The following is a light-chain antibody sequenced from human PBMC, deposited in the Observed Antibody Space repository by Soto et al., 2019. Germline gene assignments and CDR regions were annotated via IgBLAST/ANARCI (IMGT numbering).Light chain of an antibody. CDR1: SSDVGGSNY. Sequence: QSALTQPPSASGSPGQSVAISCTGTSSDVGGSNYVSWYQHHPGKAPKLIIYDVTQRPSGVPDRFSGSKSGNTASLTGSGLQAEDEADYYCSSYAGSNNPVVFGGGTKLTVL. V-gene: IGLV2-8*01. CDR2: DVT. CDR3: SSYAGSNNPVV. J-gene: IGLJ2*01.